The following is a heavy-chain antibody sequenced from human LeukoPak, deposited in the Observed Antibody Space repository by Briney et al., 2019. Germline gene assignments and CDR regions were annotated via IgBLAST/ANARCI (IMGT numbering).Heavy chain of an antibody. CDR3: ARGTLDTAMVHYYYYYYMDV. Sequence: ASVKVSCKASGYTFTGYYMHWVRQAPGQGLEWMGWINPNSGDTNYAQKFQGRVTMTRDTSISTAYMELSSLRSEDTAVYYYARGTLDTAMVHYYYYYYMDVWGKGTTVTVSS. CDR2: INPNSGDT. V-gene: IGHV1-2*02. CDR1: GYTFTGYY. J-gene: IGHJ6*03. D-gene: IGHD5-18*01.